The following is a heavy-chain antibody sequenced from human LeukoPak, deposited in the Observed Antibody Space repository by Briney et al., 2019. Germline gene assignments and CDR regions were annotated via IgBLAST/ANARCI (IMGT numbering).Heavy chain of an antibody. V-gene: IGHV1-2*02. CDR3: ARGYGDGGLYYFDY. J-gene: IGHJ4*02. CDR1: GGTFSSYA. D-gene: IGHD4-17*01. CDR2: INPNSGGT. Sequence: GASVKVSCKASGGTFSSYAISWVRQAPGQGLEWMGWINPNSGGTNYAQKFQGRVTMTRDTSISTAYMELSRLRSDDTAVYYCARGYGDGGLYYFDYWGQGTLVTVSS.